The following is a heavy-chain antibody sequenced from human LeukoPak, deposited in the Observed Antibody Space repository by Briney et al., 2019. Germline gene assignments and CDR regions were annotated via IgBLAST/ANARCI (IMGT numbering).Heavy chain of an antibody. J-gene: IGHJ6*03. Sequence: SVKVSCKASGGTFSSYAISWVRQAPGQGLEWMGGIIPIFGSTNYAQKFQGRVTITTGQSTRTAYMELNSLSSDDTAVYYCARVGRSRGSLPNSYYYMDVWGKGTTVTVSS. CDR2: IIPIFGST. CDR3: ARVGRSRGSLPNSYYYMDV. CDR1: GGTFSSYA. V-gene: IGHV1-69*05. D-gene: IGHD1-26*01.